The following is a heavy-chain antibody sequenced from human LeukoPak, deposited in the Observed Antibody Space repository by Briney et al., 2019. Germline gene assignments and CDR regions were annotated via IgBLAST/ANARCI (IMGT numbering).Heavy chain of an antibody. CDR2: ISGSGDRT. V-gene: IGHV3-23*01. Sequence: GGSLRLSCAASGFAFSAYDMSWVRQAPGKGLEWVSSISGSGDRTIYADSVRGRLTISRDYSKNTLYLQMSSLRVADTGVYYFAKDDQPFVAGSPYFDYWGQGILVIVSS. CDR1: GFAFSAYD. D-gene: IGHD3-10*01. J-gene: IGHJ4*02. CDR3: AKDDQPFVAGSPYFDY.